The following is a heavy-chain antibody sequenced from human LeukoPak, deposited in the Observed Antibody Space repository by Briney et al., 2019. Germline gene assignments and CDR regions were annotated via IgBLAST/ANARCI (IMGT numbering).Heavy chain of an antibody. J-gene: IGHJ4*02. V-gene: IGHV1-69*05. CDR3: ACVLRGSGSYPIYYYFDY. CDR1: GGTFSSYA. Sequence: SSVKVSCKASGGTFSSYAISWVRQAPGQGLEWMGGIIPIFGTANYAQKFQGRVTITTDESTSTAYMELSSLRSEDTAVYYCACVLRGSGSYPIYYYFDYWGQGTLVTVSS. CDR2: IIPIFGTA. D-gene: IGHD3-10*01.